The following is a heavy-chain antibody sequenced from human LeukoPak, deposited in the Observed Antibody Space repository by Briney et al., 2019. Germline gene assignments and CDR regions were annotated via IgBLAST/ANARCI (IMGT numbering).Heavy chain of an antibody. V-gene: IGHV4-39*01. CDR1: GDSISSSRHS. CDR3: VRIYCTSTSCYGASYYGMDV. Sequence: PSETLSLTCTVPGDSISSSRHSWGWIRQPPGKGLEWIGSISYSGSTYYNPSLKTRVTMSVDTSENQFSLKLSSVTAADSTVYYCVRIYCTSTSCYGASYYGMDVWGQGTTVTVSS. J-gene: IGHJ6*02. CDR2: ISYSGST. D-gene: IGHD2-2*01.